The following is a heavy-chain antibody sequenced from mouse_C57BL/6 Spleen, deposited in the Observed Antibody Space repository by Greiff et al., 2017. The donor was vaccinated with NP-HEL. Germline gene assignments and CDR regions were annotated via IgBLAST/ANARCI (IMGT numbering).Heavy chain of an antibody. CDR3: ARDQGPLPYFDY. CDR1: GFTFSSYA. D-gene: IGHD5-5*01. CDR2: ISDGGSYT. J-gene: IGHJ2*01. Sequence: EVKLMESGGGLVKPGGSLKLSCAASGFTFSSYAMSWVRQTPEKRLEWVATISDGGSYTYYPDNVKGRFTISRDNAKNNLYLQMSHLKSEDTAMYYCARDQGPLPYFDYWGQGTTLTVSS. V-gene: IGHV5-4*01.